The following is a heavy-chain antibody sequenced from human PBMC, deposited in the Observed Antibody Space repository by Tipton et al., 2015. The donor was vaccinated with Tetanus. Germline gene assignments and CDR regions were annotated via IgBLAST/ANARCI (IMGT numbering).Heavy chain of an antibody. Sequence: VQLVQSGAELKKPGASVKVSCTASGYTFTGYYMYWVRQAPGQGLEWVGWIDPNSGDTIYAQNFQGRVTMTRDTSISTVYMELSRLRSDDTAVYYCARDRGDYVYYGMDVRGPGTTVTVSS. CDR1: GYTFTGYY. CDR2: IDPNSGDT. D-gene: IGHD3-16*01. V-gene: IGHV1-2*02. CDR3: ARDRGDYVYYGMDV. J-gene: IGHJ6*02.